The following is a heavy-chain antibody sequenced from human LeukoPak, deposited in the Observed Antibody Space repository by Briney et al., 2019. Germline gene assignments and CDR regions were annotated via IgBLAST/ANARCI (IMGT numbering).Heavy chain of an antibody. CDR3: ARDLDPLYCSSTSCYNY. CDR2: IYSGGST. D-gene: IGHD2-2*02. V-gene: IGHV3-66*01. CDR1: GFTFSSYG. J-gene: IGHJ4*02. Sequence: GGSLRLSCAASGFTFSSYGMGWVRQAPGKGLEWVSVIYSGGSTYYADSVKGRFTISRDNSKNTLYLQMNSLRAEDTAVYYCARDLDPLYCSSTSCYNYWGQGTLVTVPS.